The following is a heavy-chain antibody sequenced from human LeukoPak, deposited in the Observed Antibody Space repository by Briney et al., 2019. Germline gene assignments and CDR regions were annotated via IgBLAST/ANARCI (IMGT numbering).Heavy chain of an antibody. J-gene: IGHJ4*02. Sequence: SETLSPTCTVSGGSIRSSSYYWGWIRQPPGKGLEWIGSVYYSGSTFYNPSLKSRVTISVDTSKNQFSLKLSSVTAADTAVYYCARKSSGWYFDYWGQGTLVTVSS. V-gene: IGHV4-39*07. CDR2: VYYSGST. CDR1: GGSIRSSSYY. CDR3: ARKSSGWYFDY. D-gene: IGHD6-19*01.